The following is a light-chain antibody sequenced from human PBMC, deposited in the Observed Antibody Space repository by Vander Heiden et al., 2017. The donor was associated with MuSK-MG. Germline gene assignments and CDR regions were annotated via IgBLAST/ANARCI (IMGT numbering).Light chain of an antibody. CDR1: QSLLHSNGYNY. J-gene: IGKJ2*01. Sequence: DIVMTQSPLSLPVTPGEPASISCRSSQSLLHSNGYNYLDWYLQKPGQSPQLLIFLGSNRASGVPDRFSGSGSGTDFTLKISRVEPEDVGVYYCRQALQTPRTFGQRTKLEIK. CDR2: LGS. V-gene: IGKV2-28*01. CDR3: RQALQTPRT.